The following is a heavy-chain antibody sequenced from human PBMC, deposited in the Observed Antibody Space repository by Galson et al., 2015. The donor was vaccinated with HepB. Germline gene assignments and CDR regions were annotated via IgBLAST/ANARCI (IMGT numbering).Heavy chain of an antibody. CDR1: GGTFSSYA. CDR2: IIPIFGTA. D-gene: IGHD5-18*01. Sequence: SVKVSCKASGGTFSSYAISWVRQAPGQGLEWMGGIIPIFGTANYAQKFQGRVTITADKSTSTAYMELSSLRSEDTAVYYCARVRYSYGPLDYWGQGTLVTVSS. V-gene: IGHV1-69*06. J-gene: IGHJ4*02. CDR3: ARVRYSYGPLDY.